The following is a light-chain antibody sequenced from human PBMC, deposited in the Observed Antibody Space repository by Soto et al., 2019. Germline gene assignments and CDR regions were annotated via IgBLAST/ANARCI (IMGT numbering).Light chain of an antibody. V-gene: IGKV1-5*03. Sequence: DIQMTQSPSTLSASVGDRVTITCRASQSISSWLAWYQQKPGQAPKLLIYKASTLQSGVPSMFSGSGSGREFTLYISSLQPDNSATYYCQQYNDNWTFGQGTNVEIK. CDR2: KAS. CDR1: QSISSW. J-gene: IGKJ1*01. CDR3: QQYNDNWT.